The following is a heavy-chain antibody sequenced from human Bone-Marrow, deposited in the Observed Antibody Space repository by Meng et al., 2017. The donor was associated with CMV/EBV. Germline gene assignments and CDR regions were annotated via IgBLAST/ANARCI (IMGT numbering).Heavy chain of an antibody. CDR1: GFTFSSYW. CDR3: ARDWAHHSSSWYWDYYYGMDV. Sequence: GGSLRLSCAASGFTFSSYWVHWVRQAPGKGLVWVSRINNDGSSTSYADSVKGRFTISRDNAKNTLYLQMNSLRAEDTAVYYCARDWAHHSSSWYWDYYYGMDVCGQGTTVTVSS. J-gene: IGHJ6*02. V-gene: IGHV3-74*01. CDR2: INNDGSST. D-gene: IGHD6-13*01.